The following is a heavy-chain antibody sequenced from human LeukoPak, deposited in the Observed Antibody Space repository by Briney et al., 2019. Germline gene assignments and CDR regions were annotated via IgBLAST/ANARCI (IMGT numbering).Heavy chain of an antibody. CDR1: GGSISNYY. CDR2: TYYSGST. CDR3: ARGLWQWLVDY. D-gene: IGHD6-19*01. Sequence: SETLSLTCTVSGGSISNYYWSWIRQPPGKGLEWIGYTYYSGSTNCNPSLKSRVTISVDTSKNQFSLKLSSVTAADTAVYYCARGLWQWLVDYWGQGTLVTVSS. J-gene: IGHJ4*02. V-gene: IGHV4-59*01.